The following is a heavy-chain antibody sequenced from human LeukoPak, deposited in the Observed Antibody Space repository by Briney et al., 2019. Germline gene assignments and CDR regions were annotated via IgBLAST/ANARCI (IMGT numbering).Heavy chain of an antibody. J-gene: IGHJ5*02. CDR1: GYTFTSYA. CDR3: AREVDTAMALSWFDP. V-gene: IGHV7-4-1*02. CDR2: INTNTGNP. Sequence: ASVKVSCKASGYTFTSYAMNWVRQAPGQGLEWMGWINTNTGNPTYAQGFTGRSVFSLDTSVSTAYLQISSLKAEDTAVYYCAREVDTAMALSWFDPWGQGALVTVSS. D-gene: IGHD5-18*01.